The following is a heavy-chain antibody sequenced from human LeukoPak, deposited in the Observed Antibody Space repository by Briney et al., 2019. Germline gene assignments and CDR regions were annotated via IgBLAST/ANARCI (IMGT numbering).Heavy chain of an antibody. Sequence: SVKVSCKASGGTFSSYAISWVRQAPGQGLEWMGGIIPIFGTANYAQKFQGRVTITADESTSTAYMELSSLRSEDTAVYYCARWKEDSSGYYGSDYWGQGTLVTVSS. D-gene: IGHD3-22*01. CDR2: IIPIFGTA. CDR1: GGTFSSYA. CDR3: ARWKEDSSGYYGSDY. V-gene: IGHV1-69*13. J-gene: IGHJ4*02.